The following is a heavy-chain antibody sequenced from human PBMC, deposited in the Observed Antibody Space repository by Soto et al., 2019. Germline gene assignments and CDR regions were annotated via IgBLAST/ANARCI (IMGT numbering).Heavy chain of an antibody. D-gene: IGHD5-18*01. Sequence: QVQLVQSGAEVKKPGASVKVSCKASGYTFTSYYMHWVRQAPGQGLEWMGIINPSVGSTSYAQKFQGRVPITRDTSTITVYMELSSLRSEDTAVYYCARVYPSDTRYGYVGNNWFDPWGQGTLVTVSS. V-gene: IGHV1-46*03. CDR1: GYTFTSYY. CDR3: ARVYPSDTRYGYVGNNWFDP. CDR2: INPSVGST. J-gene: IGHJ5*02.